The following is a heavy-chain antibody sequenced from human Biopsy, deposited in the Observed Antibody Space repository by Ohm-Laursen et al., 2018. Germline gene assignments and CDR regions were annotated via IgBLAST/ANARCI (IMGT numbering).Heavy chain of an antibody. CDR1: GGSISSNSYY. J-gene: IGHJ3*02. D-gene: IGHD3-22*01. CDR2: DYYSGST. Sequence: GTLSLTCTVSGGSISSNSYYWGWIRQSPGKGLEWVGSDYYSGSTYYNPSLKSRVTVSVDRSKNQFSLKLKSVTAADTAVYYCARWTPEYDSSRYYLDAFDIWGQGTKVTVSS. V-gene: IGHV4-39*07. CDR3: ARWTPEYDSSRYYLDAFDI.